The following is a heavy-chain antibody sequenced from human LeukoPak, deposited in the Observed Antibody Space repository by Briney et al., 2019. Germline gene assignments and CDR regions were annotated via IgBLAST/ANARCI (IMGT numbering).Heavy chain of an antibody. J-gene: IGHJ5*02. Sequence: SETLSLTCAVYGGSFSGYYWSWIRQPPGKGLEWIGGINHSGSTNYNPSLKSRVTISVDRSKNQFSLKLSSVTAADTAVYYCARDKGYGSGSPNWFDPWGQGTLVTVSS. D-gene: IGHD3-10*01. CDR3: ARDKGYGSGSPNWFDP. CDR1: GGSFSGYY. V-gene: IGHV4-34*01. CDR2: INHSGST.